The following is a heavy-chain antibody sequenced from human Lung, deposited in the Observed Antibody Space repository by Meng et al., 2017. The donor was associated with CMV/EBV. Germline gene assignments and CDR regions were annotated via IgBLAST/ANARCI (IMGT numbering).Heavy chain of an antibody. J-gene: IGHJ4*02. V-gene: IGHV1-2*02. Sequence: SVKVSCKASGYTFTDYDIHWVRQAPGQGLEWMGWINPNSGGTNYAQTFQGRVTMTTDTSIRTIYMELNRLTSDDTAEFYCARDLGTGAAGYWGQGALVTVSS. CDR3: ARDLGTGAAGY. CDR1: GYTFTDYD. D-gene: IGHD1-1*01. CDR2: INPNSGGT.